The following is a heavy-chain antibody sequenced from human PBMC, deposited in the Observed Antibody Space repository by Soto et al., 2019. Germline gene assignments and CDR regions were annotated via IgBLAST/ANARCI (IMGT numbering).Heavy chain of an antibody. Sequence: EVQLVESGGALVQPGGSLRLSCAASGFTFSSYWMHWVRQAPGKGLVWVSRINSDGSSTSYAGSVKGRFTISRDNAKNTLYLQMNSLRAEDTAVYYCARTSLVVAAATREDYWGQGTLVTVSS. CDR1: GFTFSSYW. J-gene: IGHJ4*02. CDR3: ARTSLVVAAATREDY. CDR2: INSDGSST. V-gene: IGHV3-74*01. D-gene: IGHD2-15*01.